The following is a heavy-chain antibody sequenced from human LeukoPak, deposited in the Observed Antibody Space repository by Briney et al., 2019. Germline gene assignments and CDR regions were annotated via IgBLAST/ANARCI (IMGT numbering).Heavy chain of an antibody. V-gene: IGHV4-59*12. CDR1: GGSISSYY. D-gene: IGHD6-13*01. J-gene: IGHJ5*02. Sequence: SETLSLTCTVSGGSISSYYWSWIRQPPGKGLEWIGYIYYSGSTYYNPSLKSRVTISVDTSKNQFSLKLSSVTAADTAVYYCARAVTSSSSWYKWVNWFDPWGRGTLVTVSS. CDR2: IYYSGST. CDR3: ARAVTSSSSWYKWVNWFDP.